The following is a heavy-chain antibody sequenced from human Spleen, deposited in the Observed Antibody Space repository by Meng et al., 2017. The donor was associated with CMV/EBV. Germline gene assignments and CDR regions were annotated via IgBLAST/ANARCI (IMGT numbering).Heavy chain of an antibody. D-gene: IGHD3-3*01. Sequence: SETLSLTCTVSGGFLSSSTYYWTWIRQPPGKGLEWIGEINHSGSTNYNPSLKSRVTISVDTSKNQFSLKLSSVTAADTAVYYCARTRRTIFGVVIPSYYFDYWGQGTLVTVSS. J-gene: IGHJ4*02. V-gene: IGHV4-39*07. CDR1: GGFLSSSTYY. CDR3: ARTRRTIFGVVIPSYYFDY. CDR2: INHSGST.